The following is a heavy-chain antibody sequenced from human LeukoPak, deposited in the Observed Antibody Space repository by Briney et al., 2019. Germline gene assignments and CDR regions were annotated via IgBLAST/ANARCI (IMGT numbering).Heavy chain of an antibody. V-gene: IGHV4-31*03. J-gene: IGHJ4*02. CDR1: GGSISSGGYY. CDR3: ARLRFGEEDY. Sequence: SQTLSLTCTVSGGSISSGGYYWSWIRQHPGKGLEWIGYIYYSGSTYYNPSLKSRVTISVDTSKNQFSLKLSSVTAADTAVYYCARLRFGEEDYWGQGTLVTVSS. D-gene: IGHD3-10*01. CDR2: IYYSGST.